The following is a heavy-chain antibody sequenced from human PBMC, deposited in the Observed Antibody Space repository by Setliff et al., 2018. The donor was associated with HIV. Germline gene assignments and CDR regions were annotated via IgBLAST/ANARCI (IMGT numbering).Heavy chain of an antibody. D-gene: IGHD1-26*01. CDR3: TTLVGANPYHDAFDI. CDR2: IKSSRDGGTT. Sequence: GGSLRLSCAASGFTFGKVWMNWVRQAPGKGLEWVGRIKSSRDGGTTDYAAPVKGRFTISKDDSISTLYLQMNSLETEDTAVYYCTTLVGANPYHDAFDIWGQGTMVTVSS. CDR1: GFTFGKVW. V-gene: IGHV3-15*07. J-gene: IGHJ3*02.